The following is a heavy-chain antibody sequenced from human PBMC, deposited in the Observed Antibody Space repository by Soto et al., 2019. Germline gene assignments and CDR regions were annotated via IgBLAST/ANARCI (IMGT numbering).Heavy chain of an antibody. D-gene: IGHD3-22*01. J-gene: IGHJ4*02. CDR3: ARAQPTYSSSYFDY. CDR2: ISGRGDDT. CDR1: KFTFSSYA. V-gene: IGHV3-23*01. Sequence: CGSVRLSFADAKFTFSSYAMIFVQQAPGKGLEWVSTISGRGDDTYYTDSVKGRFTISRDNSKNTLYVHMNSLRAEDTAVYYCARAQPTYSSSYFDYWGQGTLVTVSS.